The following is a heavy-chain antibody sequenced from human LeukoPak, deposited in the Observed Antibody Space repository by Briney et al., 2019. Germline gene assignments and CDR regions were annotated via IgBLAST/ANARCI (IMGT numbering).Heavy chain of an antibody. J-gene: IGHJ4*02. CDR2: IYYSGST. Sequence: PSETLSLTCTVSGGSISSSSYYWGWIRQPPGKGLEWIGSIYYSGSTYYNPSLKSRVTIPVDTSKNQFSLKLSSVTAADTAVYYCARYCSGGSCFNQIGRGDDYWGQGTLVTVSS. V-gene: IGHV4-39*01. D-gene: IGHD2-15*01. CDR3: ARYCSGGSCFNQIGRGDDY. CDR1: GGSISSSSYY.